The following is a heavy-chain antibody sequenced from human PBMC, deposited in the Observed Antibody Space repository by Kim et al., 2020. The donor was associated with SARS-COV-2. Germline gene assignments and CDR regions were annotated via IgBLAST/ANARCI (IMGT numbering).Heavy chain of an antibody. Sequence: GGSLRLSCAASGFTFSDYYMSWIRQAPGKGLERVSYISSSSSYTNYADPVKGRYTISRDNAKNSQYRQMNSLRAEDTAVYYYARVGAIAVADTAYWYFDLWGRGTLVTVSS. CDR1: GFTFSDYY. D-gene: IGHD6-19*01. CDR2: ISSSSSYT. CDR3: ARVGAIAVADTAYWYFDL. J-gene: IGHJ2*01. V-gene: IGHV3-11*05.